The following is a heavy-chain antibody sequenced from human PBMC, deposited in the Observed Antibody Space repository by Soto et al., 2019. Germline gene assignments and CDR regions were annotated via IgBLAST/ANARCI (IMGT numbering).Heavy chain of an antibody. CDR1: GFTFSSYW. J-gene: IGHJ4*02. V-gene: IGHV3-74*01. CDR2: INSDGSRT. D-gene: IGHD3-22*01. Sequence: EVQLVESGGGIVQPGGSLRLSCAASGFTFSSYWMHWVRQAPGKGLVWVSRINSDGSRTSYADSAKGRFTISRDNAKNSXYLQMNSLRAEDTAVYYCARGDGDYYDGNGYLGRHWGQGTLVTVS. CDR3: ARGDGDYYDGNGYLGRH.